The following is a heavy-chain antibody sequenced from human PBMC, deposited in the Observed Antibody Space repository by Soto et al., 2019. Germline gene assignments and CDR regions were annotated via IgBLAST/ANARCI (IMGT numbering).Heavy chain of an antibody. CDR2: ISYDGSNK. J-gene: IGHJ4*02. CDR1: GFTFSSYA. D-gene: IGHD5-18*01. Sequence: QVQLVESGGGVVQPGRSLRLSCAASGFTFSSYAMHWVRQAPGKGLEWVAVISYDGSNKYYADSVKGRLTISRDNSKNTLYLQMNSLRAEDTAVYYCARGLGGYSYGYMYYFDYWGQGTLVTVS. CDR3: ARGLGGYSYGYMYYFDY. V-gene: IGHV3-30-3*01.